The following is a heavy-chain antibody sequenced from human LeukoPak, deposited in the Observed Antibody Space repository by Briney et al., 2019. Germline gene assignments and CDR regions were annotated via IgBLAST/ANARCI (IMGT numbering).Heavy chain of an antibody. Sequence: SQTLSLTCTVSGGSISSYYWSWIRQPAGKGLEWIGRIYTSGSTNYNPSLKSRVTMSVDTSKNQFSLKLSSVTAADTAVYYCAREGYCSGCDAFDIWGQGTMVTVSS. CDR3: AREGYCSGCDAFDI. V-gene: IGHV4-4*07. D-gene: IGHD2-15*01. J-gene: IGHJ3*02. CDR1: GGSISSYY. CDR2: IYTSGST.